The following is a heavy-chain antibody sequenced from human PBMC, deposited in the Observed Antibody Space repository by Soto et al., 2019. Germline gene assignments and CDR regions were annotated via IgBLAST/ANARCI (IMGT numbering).Heavy chain of an antibody. J-gene: IGHJ3*02. CDR3: ARDIGPRAFDI. CDR1: GYTFSSYA. D-gene: IGHD3-16*02. Sequence: QVQLVQAGAEVKKPGASVKVSCKASGYTFSSYAMHWVRQAPGQRLEWMGWINAGYGNTKYSQKFQGRVTITRDTSASTAYMELSSLRSEDTAVYYCARDIGPRAFDIWGHGTMVTVSS. CDR2: INAGYGNT. V-gene: IGHV1-3*01.